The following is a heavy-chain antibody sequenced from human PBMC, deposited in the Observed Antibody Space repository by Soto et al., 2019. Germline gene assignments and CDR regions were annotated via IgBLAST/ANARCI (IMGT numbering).Heavy chain of an antibody. CDR3: ARAIVGPTTTGWIDP. D-gene: IGHD1-26*01. V-gene: IGHV1-69*13. CDR2: IIPIFGTA. Sequence: SVKVSCKASGGTFSRYAISWVRQAPGQGLEWMGGIIPIFGTANYAQKFQGRVTITADESTSTAYMELSSLRFEDTAVYYCARAIVGPTTTGWIDPWGQGTLVT. J-gene: IGHJ5*02. CDR1: GGTFSRYA.